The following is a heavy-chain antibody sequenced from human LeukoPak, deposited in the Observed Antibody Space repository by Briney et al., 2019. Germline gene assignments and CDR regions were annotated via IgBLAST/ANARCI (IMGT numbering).Heavy chain of an antibody. V-gene: IGHV1-69*13. CDR3: AREKYRVCFDY. D-gene: IGHD6-13*01. J-gene: IGHJ4*02. Sequence: GASVKVSSKASGGTFSSYAISWVRQAPGQGLEWMGGIIPIFGTANYAQKFQGRVTITADESTSTAYMELSSLRSEDTAVYYCAREKYRVCFDYWGQGTLVTVSS. CDR1: GGTFSSYA. CDR2: IIPIFGTA.